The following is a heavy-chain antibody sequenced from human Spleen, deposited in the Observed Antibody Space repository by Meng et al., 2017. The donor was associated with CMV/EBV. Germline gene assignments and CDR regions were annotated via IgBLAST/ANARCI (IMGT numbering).Heavy chain of an antibody. CDR2: INPNSGGT. Sequence: ASVKVSCKASGYTFTGYYMHWVRQAPGQGLEWMGWINPNSGGTNYAQKLQGRVTMTTDTSTSTAYMELRSLRSDDTAVYYCARAIGRNYGYNWFDPWGQGTLVTVSS. CDR1: GYTFTGYY. CDR3: ARAIGRNYGYNWFDP. J-gene: IGHJ5*02. D-gene: IGHD1-7*01. V-gene: IGHV1-2*02.